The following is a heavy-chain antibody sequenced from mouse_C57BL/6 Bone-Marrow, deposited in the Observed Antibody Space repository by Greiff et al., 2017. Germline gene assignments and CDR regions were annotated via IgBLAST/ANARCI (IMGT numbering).Heavy chain of an antibody. Sequence: VQLKESGPGLAKPSQTLSLPCSVTGYSITSDYWNWIRKFPGNKLEYMGYISYSGSTYYNPSLKSRISITRDTSKNQYYLQLNSVTTEDTATYYCARSGGPPFMTTVGYYFDYWGQGTTLTVSS. CDR3: ARSGGPPFMTTVGYYFDY. CDR1: GYSITSDY. V-gene: IGHV3-8*01. CDR2: ISYSGST. J-gene: IGHJ2*01. D-gene: IGHD1-1*01.